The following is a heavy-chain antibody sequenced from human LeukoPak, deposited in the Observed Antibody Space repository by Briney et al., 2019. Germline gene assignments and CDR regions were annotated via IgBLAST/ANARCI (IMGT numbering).Heavy chain of an antibody. D-gene: IGHD3-22*01. CDR3: ARIPDLSYYYDSSGLG. CDR2: INPNSGGT. J-gene: IGHJ4*02. V-gene: IGHV1-2*02. Sequence: GASMKVSCKASGYTFTGYYMHWVRQAPGQGLEWMGWINPNSGGTNYAQKFQGRVTMTRDTSISTAYMELSRLRSDDTAVYYCARIPDLSYYYDSSGLGWGQGTLVTVSS. CDR1: GYTFTGYY.